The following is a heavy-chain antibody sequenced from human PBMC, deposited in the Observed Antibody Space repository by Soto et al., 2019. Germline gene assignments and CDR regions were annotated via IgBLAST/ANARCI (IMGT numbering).Heavy chain of an antibody. CDR3: ARGNYDILTGYSFAGDYYYYGMDV. V-gene: IGHV1-69*13. CDR2: IIPIFGTA. Sequence: SVKVSCKASGGTFSSYAISWVRQAPGQGLEWMGGIIPIFGTANYAQKFQGRVTITADESTSTAYMELSSLRSEDTAVYYCARGNYDILTGYSFAGDYYYYGMDVWG. J-gene: IGHJ6*02. CDR1: GGTFSSYA. D-gene: IGHD3-9*01.